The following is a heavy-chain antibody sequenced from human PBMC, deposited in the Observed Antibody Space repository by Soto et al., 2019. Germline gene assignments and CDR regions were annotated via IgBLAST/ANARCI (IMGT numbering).Heavy chain of an antibody. Sequence: QVQLVESGGGVVQPGRSLRLSCATSGFTFRNYGIHWVRQTPGKGLEWVAAISYDGLGEYYVASVTGRFTISRDNSKNIVYLQLNSLRTEDTAVYYCARGQYSASQVVPEFADWGQGTLVTVSS. V-gene: IGHV3-30*03. CDR2: ISYDGLGE. D-gene: IGHD1-26*01. CDR1: GFTFRNYG. J-gene: IGHJ4*02. CDR3: ARGQYSASQVVPEFAD.